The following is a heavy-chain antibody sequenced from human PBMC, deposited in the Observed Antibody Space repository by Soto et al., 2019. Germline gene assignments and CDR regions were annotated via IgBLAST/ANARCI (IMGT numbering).Heavy chain of an antibody. J-gene: IGHJ4*02. Sequence: GGSLRLSCAASGFTFNTYGMHWVRQAPGKGLEWVAVISYDGSEKYYVDSVKGRFTISKDNSKNTLYLQMNSLRPKDTAVYYCAKSPNFYCSSPNCYKYYFDHWGQGTRVTVSS. V-gene: IGHV3-30*18. CDR1: GFTFNTYG. CDR3: AKSPNFYCSSPNCYKYYFDH. D-gene: IGHD2-2*02. CDR2: ISYDGSEK.